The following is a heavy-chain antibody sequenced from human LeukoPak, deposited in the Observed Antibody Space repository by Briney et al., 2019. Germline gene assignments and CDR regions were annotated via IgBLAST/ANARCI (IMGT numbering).Heavy chain of an antibody. CDR2: IKQDGSEK. CDR3: ARDQSYDFWSGYYSYYGMDV. V-gene: IGHV3-7*01. Sequence: GGSLRLSCAASGFTFSSYWTSWVRQAPGKGLEWVANIKQDGSEKYYVDSVKGRFTISRDNAKNSLYLQMNSLRAEDTAVYYCARDQSYDFWSGYYSYYGMDVWGQGTTVTVSS. D-gene: IGHD3-3*01. J-gene: IGHJ6*02. CDR1: GFTFSSYW.